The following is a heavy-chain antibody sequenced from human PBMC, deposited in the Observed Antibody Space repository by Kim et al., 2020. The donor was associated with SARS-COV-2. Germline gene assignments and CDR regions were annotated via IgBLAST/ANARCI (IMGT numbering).Heavy chain of an antibody. CDR3: ASPYSSGY. J-gene: IGHJ4*02. D-gene: IGHD4-4*01. CDR1: GFSFSDYW. CDR2: ISEDERGT. Sequence: GGSLRLSCVASGFSFSDYWMYWVRQPPGQGPVWISHISEDERGTTYADSVKGRFTISRDNAKNTLYLQMNSLTAEDTAVYYCASPYSSGYWGQGALVTVSA. V-gene: IGHV3-74*01.